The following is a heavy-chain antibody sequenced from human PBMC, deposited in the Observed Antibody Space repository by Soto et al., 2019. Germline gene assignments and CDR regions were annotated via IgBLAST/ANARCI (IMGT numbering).Heavy chain of an antibody. Sequence: QVQLVQSGGEVKKPGASVKVSCRASGYTFTYYYIHWVRQAPGQGLEWMGIINPNSGSTTYAQQFQGRVTMTRDTSTSTVYMELASLTSEDTAIYYCARVPYSYGSFYYLDFWGQGTLVTVSS. CDR1: GYTFTYYY. CDR2: INPNSGST. V-gene: IGHV1-46*01. J-gene: IGHJ4*02. D-gene: IGHD3-10*01. CDR3: ARVPYSYGSFYYLDF.